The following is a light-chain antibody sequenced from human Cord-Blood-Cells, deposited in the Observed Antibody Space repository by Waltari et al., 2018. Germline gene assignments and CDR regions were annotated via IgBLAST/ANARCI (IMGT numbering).Light chain of an antibody. CDR3: QQRSNWPHT. CDR1: QSVSSY. Sequence: EIVLTQSPATLSLSPGERATLSCRASQSVSSYLAWYQQKPGQAPRLLIYDASNRATVIPARFSGSWSGTDFTLTISSLEPEDFAVYYCQQRSNWPHTFGQGTKLEIK. J-gene: IGKJ2*01. CDR2: DAS. V-gene: IGKV3-11*01.